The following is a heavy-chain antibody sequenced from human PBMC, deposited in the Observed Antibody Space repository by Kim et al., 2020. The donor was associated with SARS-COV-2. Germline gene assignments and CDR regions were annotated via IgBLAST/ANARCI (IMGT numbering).Heavy chain of an antibody. CDR1: GFTFSSYW. Sequence: GGSLRLSCVASGFTFSSYWMHWVRQAPGKGLVWVSRVNSEGSSTSYADSVKGRFTISRDNARNTLYLQMNSLRAEDTAVYYCASLSTGYVWDKFYYWGQGTLVTVSS. CDR2: VNSEGSST. V-gene: IGHV3-74*01. J-gene: IGHJ4*02. CDR3: ASLSTGYVWDKFYY. D-gene: IGHD3-16*01.